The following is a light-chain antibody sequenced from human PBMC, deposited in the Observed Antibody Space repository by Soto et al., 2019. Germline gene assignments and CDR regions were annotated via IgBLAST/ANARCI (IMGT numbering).Light chain of an antibody. CDR1: QGIIDY. CDR3: QKYDSAPQT. CDR2: GAS. J-gene: IGKJ1*01. V-gene: IGKV1-27*01. Sequence: DIQMTQSPSSLSASVGDRVTITCRASQGIIDYLAWYQQKPGKPPKLLIYGASTLQSGVPSRFSGSGAGTDFSLTISSLQPKDVATYYCQKYDSAPQTFGPGTKVEIK.